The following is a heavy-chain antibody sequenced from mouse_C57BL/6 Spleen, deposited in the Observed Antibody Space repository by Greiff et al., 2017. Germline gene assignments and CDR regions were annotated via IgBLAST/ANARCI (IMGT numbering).Heavy chain of an antibody. D-gene: IGHD1-1*02. V-gene: IGHV1-18*01. CDR3: ARRVAHYAMDY. J-gene: IGHJ4*01. Sequence: VPLQQSGPELVKPGASVKIPCKASGYTFTDYNMDWVKQSHGKSLEWIGDINPNNGGTIYNQKFKGKATLTVDKSSSTAYMELRSLTSEDTAVYYCARRVAHYAMDYWGQGTSVTVSS. CDR2: INPNNGGT. CDR1: GYTFTDYN.